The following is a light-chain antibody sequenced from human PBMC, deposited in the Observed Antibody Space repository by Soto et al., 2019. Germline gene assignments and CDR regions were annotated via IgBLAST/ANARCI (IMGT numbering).Light chain of an antibody. V-gene: IGKV1-5*03. J-gene: IGKJ1*01. Sequence: DVEIAQSPSTLSAAVGDRVTITYRARQSITSVFAWYQQQPGKAPKLVIYTASSLERRVPSRFSGSGPGTEFTLTIRRLPPDDFGTYYCKQYHSYSPTFAQGNNVDI. CDR1: QSITSV. CDR2: TAS. CDR3: KQYHSYSPT.